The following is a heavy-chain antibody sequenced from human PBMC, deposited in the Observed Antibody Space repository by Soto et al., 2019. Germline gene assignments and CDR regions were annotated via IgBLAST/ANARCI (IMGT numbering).Heavy chain of an antibody. CDR1: GFNFDTYG. CDR2: ISYDGSNQ. V-gene: IGHV3-30*18. D-gene: IGHD1-26*01. CDR3: AKRVGTTTIRSYCDC. Sequence: QVQLVESGGGVVQPGRSLRLSCAASGFNFDTYGMYWVRQAPGKGLEWVAVISYDGSNQYYGDPVKGRFSISRDNSKNTLYLQRNSLRREDTAVDYCAKRVGTTTIRSYCDCWGQGTLVTVSS. J-gene: IGHJ4*02.